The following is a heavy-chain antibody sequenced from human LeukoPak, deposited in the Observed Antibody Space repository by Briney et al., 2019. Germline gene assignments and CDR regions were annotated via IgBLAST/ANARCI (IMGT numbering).Heavy chain of an antibody. Sequence: SETLSLTCAVYGGSFSGYYWSWIRQPPGKGLEWIGEINHSGSTNYNPSLKSRVTISVDTSKNQFSLKLSSVTAADTAVYYCARGRGSSRYLYYYYYGMDVWGQGTTVTVSS. J-gene: IGHJ6*02. CDR2: INHSGST. CDR3: ARGRGSSRYLYYYYYGMDV. CDR1: GGSFSGYY. V-gene: IGHV4-34*01. D-gene: IGHD6-13*01.